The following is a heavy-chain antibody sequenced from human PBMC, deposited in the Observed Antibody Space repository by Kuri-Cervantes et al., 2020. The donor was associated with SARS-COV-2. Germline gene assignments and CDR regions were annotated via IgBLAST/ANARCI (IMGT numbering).Heavy chain of an antibody. CDR3: ARIAEGYSRSWYYYYGMDV. V-gene: IGHV4-39*01. Sequence: SETLSLTCNASGGSISSSSYYWGWSRQPPGKGLEWIGSIYYSGITYYNPSLKSSVIISVDTSKNQFSLKLSSVTAADTAVYYFARIAEGYSRSWYYYYGMDVWGQGTTVTVSS. CDR1: GGSISSSSYY. D-gene: IGHD6-13*01. CDR2: IYYSGIT. J-gene: IGHJ6*02.